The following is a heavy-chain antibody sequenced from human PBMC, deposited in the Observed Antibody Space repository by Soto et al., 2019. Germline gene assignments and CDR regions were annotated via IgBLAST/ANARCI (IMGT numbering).Heavy chain of an antibody. CDR3: ARRAVVAVTGSLDNWLDP. CDR1: GVSISSYY. CDR2: VYSSGST. Sequence: SETLSLTCTVSGVSISSYYWSWLRQPPGKALEWIGYVYSSGSTNYNPSLKSRVTISVDTSRNQFSLKVNSVTAADTAVYYCARRAVVAVTGSLDNWLDPWGQGILVTVSS. D-gene: IGHD2-21*01. J-gene: IGHJ5*02. V-gene: IGHV4-59*01.